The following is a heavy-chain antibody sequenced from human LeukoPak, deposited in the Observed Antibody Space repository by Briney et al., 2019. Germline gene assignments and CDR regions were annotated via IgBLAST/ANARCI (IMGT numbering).Heavy chain of an antibody. CDR2: INPNSGGA. J-gene: IGHJ4*02. CDR1: GYSFTGYH. Sequence: ASVKVSCKASGYSFTGYHMHWVRQAPGQGLEWMGWINPNSGGANYAQKFQGRVTMTRDTSISTAYMELSRPRSDDTAVYYCAVGGTGYNTFDYWSQGTLVTVSS. CDR3: AVGGTGYNTFDY. V-gene: IGHV1-2*02. D-gene: IGHD3/OR15-3a*01.